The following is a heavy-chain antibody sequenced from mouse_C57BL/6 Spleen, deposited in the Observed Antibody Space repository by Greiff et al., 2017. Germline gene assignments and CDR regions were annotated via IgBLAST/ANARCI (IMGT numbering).Heavy chain of an antibody. V-gene: IGHV1-69*01. CDR3: ARWGEGDY. J-gene: IGHJ3*01. Sequence: QVQLQQPGAELVMPGASVKLSCTASGYTFTSYWMHWVKQRPGQGLEWIGEIDPSASYTNYNQKFKGKSTLTVDKSSSTAYMQLSSLTAEDTAVYYCARWGEGDYWGQGTLVTVSA. D-gene: IGHD2-13*01. CDR1: GYTFTSYW. CDR2: IDPSASYT.